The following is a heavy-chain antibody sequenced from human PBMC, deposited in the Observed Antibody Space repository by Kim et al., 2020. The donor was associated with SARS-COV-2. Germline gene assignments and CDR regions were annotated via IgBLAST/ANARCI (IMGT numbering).Heavy chain of an antibody. J-gene: IGHJ6*02. V-gene: IGHV3-30*18. Sequence: GGSLRLSCAASGFTFSSYGMHWVRQAPGKGLEWVAVISYDGSNKYYADSVKGRFTISRDNSKNTLYLQINSLRAEDTAVYYCAKKRMVRGVPPFYGMDVWGQGTTVTVSS. D-gene: IGHD3-10*01. CDR3: AKKRMVRGVPPFYGMDV. CDR1: GFTFSSYG. CDR2: ISYDGSNK.